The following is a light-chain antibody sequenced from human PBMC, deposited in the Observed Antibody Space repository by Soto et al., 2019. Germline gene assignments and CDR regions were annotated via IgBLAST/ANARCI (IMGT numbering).Light chain of an antibody. Sequence: QSALTQPASVSGSPGQSITISCTGTSSDVGNYNLVSWYQQHRGKAPKLMISEVTKRPSGVSNRFSGSRSGNTASLTISGLQAEDEADYYCCSYAGSSTYVFGTGTKVTVL. CDR3: CSYAGSSTYV. CDR2: EVT. CDR1: SSDVGNYNL. V-gene: IGLV2-23*02. J-gene: IGLJ1*01.